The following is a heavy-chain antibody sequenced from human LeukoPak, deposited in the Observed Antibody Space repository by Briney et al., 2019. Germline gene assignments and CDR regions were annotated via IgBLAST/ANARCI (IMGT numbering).Heavy chain of an antibody. D-gene: IGHD3-9*01. J-gene: IGHJ4*02. CDR2: FYYSGST. CDR1: GGSISSSNYY. V-gene: IGHV4-39*07. CDR3: ARQKRHLTGYYTGRGGYFDY. Sequence: SETLSLTCTVSGGSISSSNYYWGWVRQPPGKGLQYIGSFYYSGSTYYNPSLESRVTISVDTSKNQFSLKLSSVTAADTAVYYCARQKRHLTGYYTGRGGYFDYWGQGTLVTVSS.